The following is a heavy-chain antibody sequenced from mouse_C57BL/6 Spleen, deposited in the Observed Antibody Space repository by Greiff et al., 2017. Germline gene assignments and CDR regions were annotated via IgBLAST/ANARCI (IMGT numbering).Heavy chain of an antibody. Sequence: QVQLQQSGAELVKPGASVKISCKASGYAFSSYWMTWVKQRPGKGLEWIGQIYPGDGYTNYNGKFKGKATLTADKSSSTAYMQRSSLTSEDSAVYFCARTRDFDYWGQGTTLTVSS. CDR2: IYPGDGYT. CDR3: ARTRDFDY. V-gene: IGHV1-80*01. CDR1: GYAFSSYW. J-gene: IGHJ2*01.